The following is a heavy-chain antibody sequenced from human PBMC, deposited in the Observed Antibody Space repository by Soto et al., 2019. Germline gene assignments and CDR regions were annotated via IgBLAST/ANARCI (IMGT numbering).Heavy chain of an antibody. Sequence: GESLKISCAASGFTFSSYWMHWVRQAPGKGLVWVSRINSDGSSTNYADSVKGRFTISRDNAKNTLYLQMNSLRAEDTAVYYCARDQGYCSGGSCYVAAYWGQGTLVTVSS. CDR1: GFTFSSYW. J-gene: IGHJ4*02. CDR2: INSDGSST. CDR3: ARDQGYCSGGSCYVAAY. D-gene: IGHD2-15*01. V-gene: IGHV3-74*01.